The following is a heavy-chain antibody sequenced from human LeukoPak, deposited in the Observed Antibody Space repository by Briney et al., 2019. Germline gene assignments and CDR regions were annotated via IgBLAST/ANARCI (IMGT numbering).Heavy chain of an antibody. V-gene: IGHV1-46*01. D-gene: IGHD3-9*01. Sequence: ASVKVSCKASGYTFINHYIHWVRQAPGQGLEWMGIINPSGGSTNYAQKFQGRVTMTRDTSTSTVCMELSSLTSEDTAVYYCGRDSLYYDFLTNYYREYFDYWGQGTLVTVSS. CDR3: GRDSLYYDFLTNYYREYFDY. CDR2: INPSGGST. J-gene: IGHJ4*02. CDR1: GYTFINHY.